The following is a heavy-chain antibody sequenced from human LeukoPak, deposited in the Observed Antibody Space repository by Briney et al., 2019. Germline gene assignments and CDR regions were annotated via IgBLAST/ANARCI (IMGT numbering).Heavy chain of an antibody. Sequence: SETLSLTCTVSGGSISSGGYYWSWIRQHPGKGLDWIGYIYYSGSTYYNPSLKSRVTISVDTSKNQFSLKLSSVTAADTAVYYCARAHSSSSGDWFDPWGQGTLVTVSS. J-gene: IGHJ5*02. CDR1: GGSISSGGYY. CDR2: IYYSGST. V-gene: IGHV4-31*03. CDR3: ARAHSSSSGDWFDP. D-gene: IGHD6-6*01.